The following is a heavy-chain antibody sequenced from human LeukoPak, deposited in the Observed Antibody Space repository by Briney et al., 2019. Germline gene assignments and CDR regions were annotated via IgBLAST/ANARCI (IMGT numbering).Heavy chain of an antibody. CDR2: IKQDGSEK. V-gene: IGHV3-7*01. CDR1: GFTFSSYW. Sequence: GGSLRLSCAASGFTFSSYWMSWVRQAPGKGLEGVANIKQDGSEKYYVDSVKGRFTISRGNAKNSLYLQMNSLRAEDTAVYYCGRIAAADFDYWGQGTLVTVSS. CDR3: GRIAAADFDY. D-gene: IGHD6-13*01. J-gene: IGHJ4*02.